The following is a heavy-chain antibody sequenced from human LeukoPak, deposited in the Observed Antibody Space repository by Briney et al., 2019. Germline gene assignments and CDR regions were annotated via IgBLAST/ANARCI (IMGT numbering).Heavy chain of an antibody. J-gene: IGHJ6*03. V-gene: IGHV1-69*06. CDR2: IIPIFGTA. CDR3: ASGYYDILTGYYSPYYYYYTDV. D-gene: IGHD3-9*01. Sequence: ASVKVSCKASGGTFSSYAISWVRQAPGQGLEWMGGIIPIFGTANYAQKFQGRVTITADKSTSTAYMELSSLRSEDTAVYYCASGYYDILTGYYSPYYYYYTDVWGKGTTVTVSS. CDR1: GGTFSSYA.